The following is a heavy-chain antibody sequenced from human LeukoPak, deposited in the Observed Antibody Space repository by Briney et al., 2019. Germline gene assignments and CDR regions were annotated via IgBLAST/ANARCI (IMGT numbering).Heavy chain of an antibody. CDR2: IIPILGTA. Sequence: SVKVSCKASGGTFSSYAISWVRQAPGQGLEWMGGIIPILGTANYAQKFQGRVTITADESTSTAYMELSSLRSEDTAVYYCARARKEYYRDNWFDPWGQGTPVTVSS. J-gene: IGHJ5*02. V-gene: IGHV1-69*13. CDR1: GGTFSSYA. D-gene: IGHD3-10*01. CDR3: ARARKEYYRDNWFDP.